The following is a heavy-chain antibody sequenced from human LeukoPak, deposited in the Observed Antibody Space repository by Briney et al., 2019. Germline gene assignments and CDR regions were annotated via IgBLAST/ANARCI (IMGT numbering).Heavy chain of an antibody. V-gene: IGHV4-38-2*01. J-gene: IGHJ4*02. CDR2: IYHSGST. D-gene: IGHD6-13*01. CDR3: ARGSSSSWYEIDY. CDR1: GYSISSGYY. Sequence: SETLSLTCAVSGYSISSGYYWGWIRQPPGKGLEWIGSIYHSGSTYYNPSLKSRVTISVDTSKNPFSLKLSSVTAADTAVYYCARGSSSSWYEIDYWGQGTLVTVSS.